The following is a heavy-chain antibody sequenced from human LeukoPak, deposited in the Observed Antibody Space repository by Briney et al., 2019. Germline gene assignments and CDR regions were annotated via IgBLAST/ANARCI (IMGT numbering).Heavy chain of an antibody. J-gene: IGHJ4*02. CDR2: IERDGSEK. CDR1: GFTFSSYW. V-gene: IGHV3-7*04. D-gene: IGHD4-23*01. CDR3: ARPSGYGGNSGYGY. Sequence: GGSLRLSCAASGFTFSSYWMTWVRQAPGTGLEWVANIERDGSEKYYVDSVEGRFTISRHNAKNSLYLQMNSLRAEDTAVYYCARPSGYGGNSGYGYWGQGTLVTVSS.